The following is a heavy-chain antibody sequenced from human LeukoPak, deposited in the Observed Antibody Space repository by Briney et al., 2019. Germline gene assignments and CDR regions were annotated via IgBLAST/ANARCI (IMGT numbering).Heavy chain of an antibody. CDR1: GGTFSSYA. J-gene: IGHJ5*02. CDR2: IIPILGIA. D-gene: IGHD3-22*01. V-gene: IGHV1-69*04. CDR3: ARDSDSSGYYWFDP. Sequence: ASVKVSCKASGGTFSSYAISWVRQAPGQGLEWMGRIIPILGIANYAQKFQGRVTITADKSTSTAYMELSSLRSEDTAVYYCARDSDSSGYYWFDPWGQGTLVTVSS.